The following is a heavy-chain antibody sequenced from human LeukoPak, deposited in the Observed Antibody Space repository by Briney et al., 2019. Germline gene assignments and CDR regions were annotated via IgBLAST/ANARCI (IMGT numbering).Heavy chain of an antibody. J-gene: IGHJ5*02. D-gene: IGHD2-21*02. Sequence: GGSLRLSCTASGFTFGDYSMSWVRQAPGKGLEWVGFIRSKPYGGTTEYAASVKGRFTISRDDSKSIAYLQMNSLKTEDTAVYYCARTVTRQYNWFDPWGQGTLVTVSS. CDR3: ARTVTRQYNWFDP. V-gene: IGHV3-49*04. CDR1: GFTFGDYS. CDR2: IRSKPYGGTT.